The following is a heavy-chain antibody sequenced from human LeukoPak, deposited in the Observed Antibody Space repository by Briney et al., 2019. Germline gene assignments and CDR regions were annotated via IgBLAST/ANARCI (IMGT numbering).Heavy chain of an antibody. CDR1: GGSFSGYY. Sequence: TSETLSLTCAVYGGSFSGYYWSWIRQPPGKGLEWIGEINHSGSTNYNPSLKSRVTISVDRSKNQFSLKLSSVTAADTAVYYCARVAFGPLDYWGQGTLVTVSS. CDR2: INHSGST. V-gene: IGHV4-34*01. CDR3: ARVAFGPLDY. D-gene: IGHD3-16*01. J-gene: IGHJ4*02.